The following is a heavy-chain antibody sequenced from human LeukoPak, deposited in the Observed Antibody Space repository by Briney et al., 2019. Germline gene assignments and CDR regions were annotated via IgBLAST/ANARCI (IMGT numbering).Heavy chain of an antibody. CDR2: VYIGGST. CDR3: ARGRFGEFHFDY. Sequence: PGGSLRLSCAASGFHVSTNYMSWVRQAPGRGLEWVSVVYIGGSTYYADSVKGRFTISRDDSKNTLSLQMNSLRVEDTAEYYCARGRFGEFHFDYWGQGTLVTVSS. D-gene: IGHD3-10*01. V-gene: IGHV3-53*01. CDR1: GFHVSTNY. J-gene: IGHJ4*02.